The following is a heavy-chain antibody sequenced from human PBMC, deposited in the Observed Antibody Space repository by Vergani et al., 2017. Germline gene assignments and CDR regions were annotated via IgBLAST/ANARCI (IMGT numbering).Heavy chain of an antibody. CDR2: IIPIFGTA. J-gene: IGHJ5*02. V-gene: IGHV1-69*01. Sequence: QVQLVQSGAAVKKPGSSVKVSCKASGGTFSSYAISWVRQAPGRGLEWMGGIIPIFGTANYAQKFQGRVTITADESTSTAYMELSSLRSEDTAVYYCTRVGLGQIVNNWFDPGGQGTLVTVSS. CDR3: TRVGLGQIVNNWFDP. D-gene: IGHD2/OR15-2a*01. CDR1: GGTFSSYA.